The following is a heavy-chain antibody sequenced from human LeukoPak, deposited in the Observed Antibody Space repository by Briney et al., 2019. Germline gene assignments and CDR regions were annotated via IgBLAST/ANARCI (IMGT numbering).Heavy chain of an antibody. CDR1: GFTFSNYA. CDR2: VSGSDGST. J-gene: IGHJ4*02. D-gene: IGHD3-3*01. CDR3: AKDGYDFWSAYQIAR. Sequence: GGSLRLSCAASGFTFSNYAMTWVRQAPGKGLEWVSAVSGSDGSTYYSDSVTGRFTISRDNSKNTGYLQMTSLGTDDTAVYYCAKDGYDFWSAYQIARWRQGTLVGDSS. V-gene: IGHV3-23*01.